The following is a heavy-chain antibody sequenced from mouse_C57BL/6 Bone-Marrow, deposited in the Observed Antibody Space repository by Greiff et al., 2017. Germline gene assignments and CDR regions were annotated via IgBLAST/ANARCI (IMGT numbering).Heavy chain of an antibody. V-gene: IGHV1-85*01. J-gene: IGHJ3*01. CDR1: GYTFPSYA. CDR3: AREVDYGNDVWFAY. CDR2: IYPRDGSN. D-gene: IGHD2-2*01. Sequence: QVQLKQSGPELVKPGASVKLSCKASGYTFPSYAINWVKQRPGQGLEWIGWIYPRDGSNKYNETFTGKATLTVDTSSSTAYMELHGLTSEDSAVYCCAREVDYGNDVWFAYWGQGTLVTVSA.